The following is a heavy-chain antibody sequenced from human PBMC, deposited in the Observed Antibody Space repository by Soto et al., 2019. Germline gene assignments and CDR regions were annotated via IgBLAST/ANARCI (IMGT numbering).Heavy chain of an antibody. J-gene: IGHJ6*02. CDR2: IYYSGST. Sequence: SETLSLTCTVSGGSVSSVSYYWSWIRRPPGKGLEWIGYIYYSGSTNYNPSLKSRVTISVDTSKNQFSLKLSSVTAADTAVYYCASSYGSGSYSGYYYYGMDVWGQGTTVTSP. CDR3: ASSYGSGSYSGYYYYGMDV. D-gene: IGHD3-10*01. V-gene: IGHV4-61*01. CDR1: GGSVSSVSYY.